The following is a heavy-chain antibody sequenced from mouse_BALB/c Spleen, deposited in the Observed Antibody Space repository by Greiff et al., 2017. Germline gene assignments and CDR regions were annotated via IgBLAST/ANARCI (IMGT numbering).Heavy chain of an antibody. J-gene: IGHJ2*01. CDR2: ISYSGST. V-gene: IGHV3-8*02. CDR3: ERGTYYYDSGIYFDN. CDR1: GDSITSGY. Sequence: EVKVVESGPSLVKPSQTLSLTCSVTGDSITSGYWNWIRKFPGNKLEYMGYISYSGSTYYNPSLKSRISITRDTSKNQYYLQLNSVTTEDTATYYSERGTYYYDSGIYFDNGGQGTTLTESS. D-gene: IGHD1-1*01.